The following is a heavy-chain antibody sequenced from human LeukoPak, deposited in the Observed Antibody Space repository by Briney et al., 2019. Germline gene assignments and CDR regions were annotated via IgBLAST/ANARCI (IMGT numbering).Heavy chain of an antibody. CDR3: ARRYYYDSTRFDP. Sequence: SETLSLTCAVYGGSFSGYYWSWIRQPPGKGLEWIGEINHSGSTNYNPSLKSRVTISVDTSRNQFSPKLSSVTAADTAVYYCARRYYYDSTRFDPWGQGTLVTVSS. CDR1: GGSFSGYY. D-gene: IGHD3-22*01. J-gene: IGHJ5*02. V-gene: IGHV4-34*01. CDR2: INHSGST.